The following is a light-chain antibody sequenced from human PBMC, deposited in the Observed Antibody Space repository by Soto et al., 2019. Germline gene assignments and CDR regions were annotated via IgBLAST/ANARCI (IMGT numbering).Light chain of an antibody. V-gene: IGLV1-44*01. CDR3: AAWDDSLNGNVV. CDR2: SNN. Sequence: QPVLTQPPPASGTPGQRVTISCSGSSSNIGSNTVNWYQQLPGTAPKLLIYSNNQRPSGVPDRFSGSKSGTSASLAISGLQSEDEADYYCAAWDDSLNGNVVFGGGTQLTVL. J-gene: IGLJ2*01. CDR1: SSNIGSNT.